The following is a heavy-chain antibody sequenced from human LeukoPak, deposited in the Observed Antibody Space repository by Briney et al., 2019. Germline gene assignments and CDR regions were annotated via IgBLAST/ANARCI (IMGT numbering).Heavy chain of an antibody. J-gene: IGHJ3*02. CDR3: ARGRDAFDI. Sequence: PGRSLRLSCAASGFTFSSYAMHWVRQAPGKGLEWVAVISYDGSNKYYADSVKGRFTISRDNAKNSLYLQMNSLRAEDTAVYYCARGRDAFDIWGQGTMVTVSS. CDR2: ISYDGSNK. CDR1: GFTFSSYA. V-gene: IGHV3-30-3*01.